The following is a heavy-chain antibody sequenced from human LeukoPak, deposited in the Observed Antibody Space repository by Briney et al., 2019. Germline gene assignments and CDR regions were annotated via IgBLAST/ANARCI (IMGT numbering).Heavy chain of an antibody. CDR3: ARDFWNFYDSSGYYRDFDF. CDR2: IGSYEGDT. Sequence: APVKVSCKATSHISWVRQAPGQGLEWMGWIGSYEGDTYYAQKFQGRVTVTTDTSTNTAYMELRSLRADVTAVYYCARDFWNFYDSSGYYRDFDFWGQGTLVTVSS. V-gene: IGHV1-18*01. J-gene: IGHJ4*02. CDR1: TSH. D-gene: IGHD3-22*01.